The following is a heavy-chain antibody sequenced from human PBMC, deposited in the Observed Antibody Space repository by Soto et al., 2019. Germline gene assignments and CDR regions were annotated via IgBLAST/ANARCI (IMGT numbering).Heavy chain of an antibody. CDR2: IIPIFGTA. CDR1: GGTFSSYA. Sequence: QVQLVQSGAEVKKPGSSVKVSCKASGGTFSSYAISWVRQAPGQGLEWMGGIIPIFGTANYAQKFQGRVTITADESTSTAYMELSSLRSEDTAVYYCARGRRGYSYDPLVYWGQGTLVTVSS. CDR3: ARGRRGYSYDPLVY. D-gene: IGHD5-18*01. V-gene: IGHV1-69*01. J-gene: IGHJ4*02.